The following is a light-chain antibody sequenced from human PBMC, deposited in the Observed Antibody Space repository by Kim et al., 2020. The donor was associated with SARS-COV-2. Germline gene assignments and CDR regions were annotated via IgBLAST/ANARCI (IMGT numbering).Light chain of an antibody. J-gene: IGKJ1*01. CDR1: QGIRGSF. CDR3: HQHGHSTRT. Sequence: RVDTTALACSARQGIRGSFLAWYQQKPGHGPRPLIPHLSSSHAGLSHRFRGRGSGTDLNLTISSMKPEDLAVYYCHQHGHSTRTFGQGTKVDIK. CDR2: HLS. V-gene: IGKV3-20*01.